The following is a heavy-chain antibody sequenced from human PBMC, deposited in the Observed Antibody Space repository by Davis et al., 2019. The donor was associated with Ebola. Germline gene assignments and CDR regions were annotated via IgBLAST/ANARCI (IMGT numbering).Heavy chain of an antibody. CDR2: INPNSGGT. CDR3: ARVHPAAGYYFDY. V-gene: IGHV1-2*04. CDR1: GYTFTGYY. Sequence: ASVKVSCKASGYTFTGYYMHWVRQAPGQGLEWMGWINPNSGGTNYAQKFQGWVTMTRDTSISTAYMELSRLRSDDTAVYYCARVHPAAGYYFDYWGQGTLVTVSS. J-gene: IGHJ4*02. D-gene: IGHD2-2*01.